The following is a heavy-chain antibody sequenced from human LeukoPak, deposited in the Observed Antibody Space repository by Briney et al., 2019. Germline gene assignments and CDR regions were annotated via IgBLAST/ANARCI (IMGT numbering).Heavy chain of an antibody. CDR2: INXDGRDT. Sequence: GGSLRPSCAASGFTFSSYXXXXXXQAXXXXXXXXSPINXDGRDTSYXXXXXXXXTXXXDNAKNTLYLQMNSLRAEDTAVYYCARGGHYLWEPLGYWGQGTPITVSS. V-gene: IGHV3-74*01. CDR3: ARGGHYLWEPLGY. CDR1: GFTFSSYX. J-gene: IGHJ4*02. D-gene: IGHD1-14*01.